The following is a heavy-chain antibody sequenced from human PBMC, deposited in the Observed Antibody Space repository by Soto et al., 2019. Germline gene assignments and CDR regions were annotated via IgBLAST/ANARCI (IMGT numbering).Heavy chain of an antibody. CDR1: GLTFSNYA. D-gene: IGHD4-17*01. CDR2: ISGGGGGA. CDR3: AKDPNGDYVGAFDD. J-gene: IGHJ3*01. V-gene: IGHV3-23*01. Sequence: EVQLLESGGGLVQPGGSLRLSCAGSGLTFSNYAMVWVRQAPGKGLEWVSAISGGGGGAHYADSVRGRFSISRDNSKNTLYLQMNGLRAEDTALYYCAKDPNGDYVGAFDDWGQGTMVTVSS.